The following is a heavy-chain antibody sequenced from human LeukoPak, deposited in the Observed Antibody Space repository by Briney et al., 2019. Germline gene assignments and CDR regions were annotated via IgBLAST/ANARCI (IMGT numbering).Heavy chain of an antibody. Sequence: GGSLRLSCAASGFTVSSNYIWVRQAPGKGLEWVSVIYSGGSTYYADSVKGRFTISRDNAKNSLYLQMNSLRAEDTAVYYCARVGLAYYYDSSGYSDWGQGTLVTVSS. CDR2: IYSGGST. CDR3: ARVGLAYYYDSSGYSD. CDR1: GFTVSSNY. V-gene: IGHV3-53*01. D-gene: IGHD3-22*01. J-gene: IGHJ4*02.